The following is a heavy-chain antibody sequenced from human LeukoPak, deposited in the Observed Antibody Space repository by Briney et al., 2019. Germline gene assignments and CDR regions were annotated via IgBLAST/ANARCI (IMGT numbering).Heavy chain of an antibody. CDR3: ARESIAAPFDY. CDR2: IYYSGST. D-gene: IGHD6-6*01. J-gene: IGHJ4*02. V-gene: IGHV4-61*01. CDR1: GGSVSSGSYY. Sequence: SEILSLTCTVSGGSVSSGSYYWSWIRQPPGKGLEWIGYIYYSGSTNYNPSLKSRVTISVDTSKNQFSLKLSSVTAADTAVYYCARESIAAPFDYWGQGTLVTVSS.